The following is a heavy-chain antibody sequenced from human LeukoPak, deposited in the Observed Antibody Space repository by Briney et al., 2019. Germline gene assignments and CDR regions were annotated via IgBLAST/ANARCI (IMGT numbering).Heavy chain of an antibody. V-gene: IGHV4-4*07. J-gene: IGHJ5*02. Sequence: PSETLSLTCTVSSGSISSYYWSWIRQPAGKGLEWIGRIYTSGSTNYNPSLKSRVTMSVDTSRNQFSLKLSSVTAADTAVYYCAGAMILRPNWFDPWGQGTLVTVSS. CDR2: IYTSGST. D-gene: IGHD3-22*01. CDR1: SGSISSYY. CDR3: AGAMILRPNWFDP.